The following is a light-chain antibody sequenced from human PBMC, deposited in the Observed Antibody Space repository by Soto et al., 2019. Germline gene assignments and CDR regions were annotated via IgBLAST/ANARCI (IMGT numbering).Light chain of an antibody. Sequence: DIQMTQSPSTLSASVGDRVTITCRASQSISSWLAWYQQKPGKAPKLLINKASSLESGVPSRFSGSGAGTEFTLTISSRQADDFATYYCQQYNSYRTWTVGEGTKVELK. CDR2: KAS. CDR3: QQYNSYRTWT. CDR1: QSISSW. J-gene: IGKJ1*01. V-gene: IGKV1-5*03.